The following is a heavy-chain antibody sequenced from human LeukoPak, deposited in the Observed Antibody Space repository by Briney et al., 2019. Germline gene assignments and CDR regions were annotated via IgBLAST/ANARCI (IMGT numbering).Heavy chain of an antibody. Sequence: VASVKVSCKASGYTFTNYGVSWVRQAPGQGLEWMGWISAYNGDIKYAQRGKGRVTMTTDTSTSTVYMELRSLRSDDTAVYYCARESGSDAFDIWGRGTMVTVSS. CDR1: GYTFTNYG. CDR3: ARESGSDAFDI. CDR2: ISAYNGDI. V-gene: IGHV1-18*01. J-gene: IGHJ3*02.